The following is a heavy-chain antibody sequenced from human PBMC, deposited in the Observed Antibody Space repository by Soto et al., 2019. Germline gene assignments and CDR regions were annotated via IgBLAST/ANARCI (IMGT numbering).Heavy chain of an antibody. J-gene: IGHJ4*02. CDR2: IYYSGST. Sequence: SETLSLTCTVSGGSISSSSYYWGWIRQPPGKGLEWIGSIYYSGSTYYNPSLKSRVTISVDTSKNQFSLKLSSVTAADTAVYYCARRGYSYGYGYWGQGTVVTVS. V-gene: IGHV4-39*01. D-gene: IGHD5-18*01. CDR3: ARRGYSYGYGY. CDR1: GGSISSSSYY.